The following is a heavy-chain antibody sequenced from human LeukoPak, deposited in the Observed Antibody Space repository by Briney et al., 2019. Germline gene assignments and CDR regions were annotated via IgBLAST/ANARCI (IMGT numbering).Heavy chain of an antibody. Sequence: PGGSLRLSCAASGFTFSSYGMHWVRQAPGKGLEWVAVIWYDGSNKYCADSVKGRFTISRDNSKNTLYLQMNSLRAEDTAVYYCARDPSPLLWYGGMDVWGQGTTVTVSS. CDR1: GFTFSSYG. D-gene: IGHD3-10*01. CDR2: IWYDGSNK. CDR3: ARDPSPLLWYGGMDV. J-gene: IGHJ6*02. V-gene: IGHV3-33*01.